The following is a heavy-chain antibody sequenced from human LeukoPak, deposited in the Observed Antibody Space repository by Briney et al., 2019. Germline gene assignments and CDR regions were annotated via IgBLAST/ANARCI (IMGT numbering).Heavy chain of an antibody. V-gene: IGHV4-4*07. CDR3: ARDGGNSGYHYWYYFDY. Sequence: LETLSLTCTVSSGSIKSYYSNWIRQPAGKGLEWIGRIYSSGSTNYNPSLKSRVTMSVDTSKNQFSLKLSSVAAAYTAVYYCARDGGNSGYHYWYYFDYWGQGTLVTVSS. CDR1: SGSIKSYY. D-gene: IGHD3-22*01. CDR2: IYSSGST. J-gene: IGHJ4*02.